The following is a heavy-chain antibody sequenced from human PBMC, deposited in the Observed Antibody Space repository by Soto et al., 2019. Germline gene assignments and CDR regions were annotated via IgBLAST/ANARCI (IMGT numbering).Heavy chain of an antibody. J-gene: IGHJ4*02. Sequence: QVQVVESGGGVVQPGRSLRLSCAASGFTFSSFGMHWVRQAPGKGLEWVAVIWHDGKNKYYADSAKGRFTISRDNSKNTLYLQMNSLRDEDTAVYYCARDPGQDEAMDYWGQGTLVTVSS. CDR3: ARDPGQDEAMDY. CDR2: IWHDGKNK. V-gene: IGHV3-33*01. CDR1: GFTFSSFG.